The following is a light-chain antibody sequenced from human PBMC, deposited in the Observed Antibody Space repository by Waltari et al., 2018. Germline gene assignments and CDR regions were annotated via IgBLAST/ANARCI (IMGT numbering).Light chain of an antibody. Sequence: QSPLTQPASVSGSPGQSVTISCPRTSSDVGSSHFVSWYQQHPGKAPKLMIYEGSKRPSGISNRFSGSKSGNTASLTISGLQAEDEADYYCCSYAGGNAYVFGTGTKVTVL. CDR2: EGS. J-gene: IGLJ1*01. V-gene: IGLV2-23*01. CDR3: CSYAGGNAYV. CDR1: SSDVGSSHF.